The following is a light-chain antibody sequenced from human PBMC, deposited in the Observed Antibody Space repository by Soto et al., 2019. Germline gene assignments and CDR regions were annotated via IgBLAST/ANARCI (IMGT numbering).Light chain of an antibody. CDR2: AAS. CDR1: QSISSY. CDR3: QQSYSTPYT. J-gene: IGKJ2*01. Sequence: DIQMTQSPSSLSASVGDRVTITCRASQSISSYLNWYQQKPGEAPKLLIYAASSLLSGVPSRFSGSGSGTDFTLTISSLQPEDFATYYCQQSYSTPYTFGQGTKLEIK. V-gene: IGKV1-39*01.